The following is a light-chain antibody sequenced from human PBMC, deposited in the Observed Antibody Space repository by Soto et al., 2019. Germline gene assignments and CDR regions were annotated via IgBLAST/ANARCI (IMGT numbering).Light chain of an antibody. CDR1: RSNIGINA. Sequence: QSVLTQPPSVSGTPGQRVSLSCSGSRSNIGINAVDWYHQLPGTAPKVLIYANNQRTSGFPDRFSGSKSGTSASLAINGLQADDEAHYYCAAWDDSLNGLVFGGGTKLTVL. V-gene: IGLV1-44*01. CDR2: ANN. J-gene: IGLJ2*01. CDR3: AAWDDSLNGLV.